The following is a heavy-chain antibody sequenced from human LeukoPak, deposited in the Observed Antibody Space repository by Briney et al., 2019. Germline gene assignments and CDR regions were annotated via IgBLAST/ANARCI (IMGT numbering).Heavy chain of an antibody. CDR3: ARSGIVGASSSFDF. CDR1: GGSITSHY. J-gene: IGHJ4*02. CDR2: IYHSGST. V-gene: IGHV4-59*11. Sequence: SKTLSLTCTVSGGSITSHYWSWIRQPPGKGLEWIGYIYHSGSTDYNPPLKSRVTLSVDTSKNQFSLHLSSVTAADTAFYYCARSGIVGASSSFDFWGQGILVTVSS. D-gene: IGHD1-26*01.